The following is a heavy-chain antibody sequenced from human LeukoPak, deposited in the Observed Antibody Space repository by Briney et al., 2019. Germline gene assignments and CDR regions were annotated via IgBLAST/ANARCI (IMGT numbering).Heavy chain of an antibody. V-gene: IGHV3-30*18. CDR3: AKWFGESL. Sequence: GGSLRLSCAASGFTFSSYGMNWVRQAPGKGLEWVAVISYDGSNKYYADSVKGRFTISRDNSKNTLYLQMNSLRAEDTAVYYCAKWFGESLWGQGTLVTVSS. CDR1: GFTFSSYG. J-gene: IGHJ4*02. D-gene: IGHD3-10*01. CDR2: ISYDGSNK.